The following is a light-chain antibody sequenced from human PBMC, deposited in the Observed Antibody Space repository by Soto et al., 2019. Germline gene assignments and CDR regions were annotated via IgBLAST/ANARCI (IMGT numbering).Light chain of an antibody. CDR1: QSISSY. CDR3: QQSYSTHHT. Sequence: DIQMTQSPSSLSASVGDRVTITCRASQSISSYLNWYQQKPGKAPKLLIYAASSLQSGVPSRFSGSGSGTDFTLTISSLQPEDFATYYCQQSYSTHHTFGGGTKVEIK. J-gene: IGKJ4*01. CDR2: AAS. V-gene: IGKV1-39*01.